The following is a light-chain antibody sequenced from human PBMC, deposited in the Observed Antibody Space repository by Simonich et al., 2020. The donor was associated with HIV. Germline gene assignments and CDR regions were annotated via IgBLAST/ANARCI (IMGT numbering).Light chain of an antibody. CDR1: QGISIW. CDR2: AAS. Sequence: DIQMTQSPSSLSASVGERVTITCRASQGISIWLAWYQQRPGKAQKSLIYAASSLQSGVPSRFSGSVSGTDFTLTISSLQPEDFATYYCQQLNSYPPLTFGGGTKVEIK. J-gene: IGKJ4*01. V-gene: IGKV1D-16*01. CDR3: QQLNSYPPLT.